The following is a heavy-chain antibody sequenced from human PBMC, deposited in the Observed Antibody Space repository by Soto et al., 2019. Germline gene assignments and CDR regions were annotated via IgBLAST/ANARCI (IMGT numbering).Heavy chain of an antibody. V-gene: IGHV3-33*01. Sequence: QVQLVESGGGVVQPGRSLRLSCAASGVTFSSYGMHWVRQAPGKGLEWVAVIWYDGSNKYYADSVKGRFTISRDNSKNTLYLQMNSLRAEDTAVYYCATYCSGGSCYSGYYYYGMDVWGQGTTVTVSS. D-gene: IGHD2-15*01. CDR3: ATYCSGGSCYSGYYYYGMDV. CDR1: GVTFSSYG. J-gene: IGHJ6*02. CDR2: IWYDGSNK.